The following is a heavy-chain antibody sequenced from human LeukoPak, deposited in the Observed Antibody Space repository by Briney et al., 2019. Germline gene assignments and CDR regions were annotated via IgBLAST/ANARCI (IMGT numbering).Heavy chain of an antibody. V-gene: IGHV4-39*07. CDR1: GGSISISSYY. CDR3: ARLTGYRIESAFDI. Sequence: SETLSLTCTVFGGSISISSYYWGWIRQPPGKGLEGIGSIFYSGSTYYNPSLKSRVTISIDTSKNQFSLKLSSVTAADTAVYYCARLTGYRIESAFDIWGQGTMVTVSS. D-gene: IGHD3-9*01. J-gene: IGHJ3*02. CDR2: IFYSGST.